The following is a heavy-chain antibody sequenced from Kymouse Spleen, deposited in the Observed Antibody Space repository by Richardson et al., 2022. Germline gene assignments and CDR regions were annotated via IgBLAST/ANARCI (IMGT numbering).Heavy chain of an antibody. V-gene: IGHV4-34*01. CDR3: ARIHQPLFDAFDI. J-gene: IGHJ3*02. CDR2: INHSGST. Sequence: QVQLQQWGAGLLKPSETLSLTCAVYGGSFSGYYWSWIRQPPGKGLEWIGEINHSGSTNYNPSLKSRVTISVDTSKNQFSLKLSSVTAADTAVYYCARIHQPLFDAFDIWGQGTMVTVSS. D-gene: IGHD2-2*02. CDR1: GGSFSGYY.